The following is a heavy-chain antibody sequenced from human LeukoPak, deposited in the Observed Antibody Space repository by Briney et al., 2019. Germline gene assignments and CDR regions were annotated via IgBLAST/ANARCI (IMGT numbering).Heavy chain of an antibody. D-gene: IGHD1-26*01. V-gene: IGHV6-1*01. CDR2: TYYRSKWYN. CDR1: GDSVSSNSGA. CDR3: AKVGATEGWFDP. Sequence: SQTLSLTCAISGDSVSSNSGAWSWIRQSPSRGLEWLGRTYYRSKWYNDYAVSVKSRITINPDTSKNQFSLQLNSVTPEDTAVYYCAKVGATEGWFDPWGQGTLVTVSS. J-gene: IGHJ5*02.